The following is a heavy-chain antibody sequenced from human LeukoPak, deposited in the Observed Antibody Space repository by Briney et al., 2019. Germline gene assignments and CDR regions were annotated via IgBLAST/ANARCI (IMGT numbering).Heavy chain of an antibody. D-gene: IGHD5-18*01. CDR3: ARGHWIQLWSYFDY. CDR2: INHSGRT. CDR1: GGSFSGYY. J-gene: IGHJ4*02. V-gene: IGHV4-34*01. Sequence: SETLSLTCAVYGGSFSGYYWSWIRQPQGKGREWMGEINHSGRTNYNPSLKSRVIISVDTSKNQVSLKLSSVTAADTAVYYCARGHWIQLWSYFDYWGQGTLVTVSS.